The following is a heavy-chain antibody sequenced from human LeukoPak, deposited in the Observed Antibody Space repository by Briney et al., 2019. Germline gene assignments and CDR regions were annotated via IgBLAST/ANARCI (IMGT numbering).Heavy chain of an antibody. CDR1: GYSFTSYW. J-gene: IGHJ3*02. Sequence: GESLKISCKGSGYSFTSYWIGWVRQMPGKGLEWIGIIYPGDSDTRYSPSFQGQVTISADKSISTAYLQWSSLKASDTAMYYCARRYCSSTSCYPFDIWGQGTMVTVSS. CDR3: ARRYCSSTSCYPFDI. D-gene: IGHD2-2*01. CDR2: IYPGDSDT. V-gene: IGHV5-51*01.